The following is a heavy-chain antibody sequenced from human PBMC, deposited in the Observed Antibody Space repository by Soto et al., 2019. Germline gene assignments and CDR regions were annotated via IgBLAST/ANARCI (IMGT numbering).Heavy chain of an antibody. Sequence: EVHLLESGGGLVQPGGSLRLSCAASGFTFASYAMGWVRQAPGEGLEWVSSIGGSGSYTYYADSVKGRFTISRDNFKNTLDLQMNSLRAEDTTVYYCAKDNLAPYSKVCAIRFDPWGQGTLVTVSS. CDR1: GFTFASYA. CDR3: AKDNLAPYSKVCAIRFDP. V-gene: IGHV3-23*01. J-gene: IGHJ5*02. D-gene: IGHD6-13*01. CDR2: IGGSGSYT.